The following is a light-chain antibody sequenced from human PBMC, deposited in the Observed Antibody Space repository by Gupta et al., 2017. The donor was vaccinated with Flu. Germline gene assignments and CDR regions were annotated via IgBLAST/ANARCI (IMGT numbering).Light chain of an antibody. J-gene: IGLJ2*01. Sequence: SYLPNQPSSSSVPPRKTASITCGGNNIGSKCVHWYQQKAGQAPVLVIYDDSDRPSGIPERFSGSNSGNTATLTISGVEAGDEADYYCQVWDSSSDHHVVFGGGTKLTVL. CDR2: DDS. CDR3: QVWDSSSDHHVV. CDR1: NIGSKC. V-gene: IGLV3-21*04.